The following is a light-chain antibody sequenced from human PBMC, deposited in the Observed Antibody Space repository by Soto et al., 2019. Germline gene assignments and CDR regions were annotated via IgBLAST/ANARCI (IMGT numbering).Light chain of an antibody. CDR3: QQFGSSPIT. V-gene: IGKV3-20*01. CDR2: GAS. J-gene: IGKJ5*01. Sequence: EIVLTQSPGTLSLSPGERATLSCRASQSVFSNYLAWYQQKPGQAPRLLIYGASSRATGIPDRFSGSGSGTDFPLTINRLDPEDFAVYYWQQFGSSPITFGQGTRLEIK. CDR1: QSVFSNY.